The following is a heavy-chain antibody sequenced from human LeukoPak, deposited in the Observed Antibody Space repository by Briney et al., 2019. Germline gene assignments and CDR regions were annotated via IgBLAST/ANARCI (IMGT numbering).Heavy chain of an antibody. CDR2: IFYSRST. D-gene: IGHD3-22*01. Sequence: SETLSLTCTVSGGSISSSSYNWGWIRQPPGKGLEWIVSIFYSRSTYYNPSLKSRVTISVDTSKNQFSLKLSSVTAPDTAVYYCARHGGAMILAPLDYWGQGTLVTVSS. CDR3: ARHGGAMILAPLDY. CDR1: GGSISSSSYN. V-gene: IGHV4-39*01. J-gene: IGHJ4*02.